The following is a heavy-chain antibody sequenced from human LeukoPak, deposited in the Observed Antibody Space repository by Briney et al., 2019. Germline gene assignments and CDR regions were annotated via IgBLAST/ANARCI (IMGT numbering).Heavy chain of an antibody. CDR3: ARGGREQWLTCFDY. CDR1: GYTFTSYA. J-gene: IGHJ4*02. CDR2: INTNTGNP. D-gene: IGHD6-19*01. V-gene: IGHV7-4-1*02. Sequence: ASVKFSCKASGYTFTSYAMNWVRQAPGQGLDGREWINTNTGNPTYAQGFTGRFVSSLDTSVSTAYLQISSLKAEDTAVYYCARGGREQWLTCFDYWGQGTLVTVSS.